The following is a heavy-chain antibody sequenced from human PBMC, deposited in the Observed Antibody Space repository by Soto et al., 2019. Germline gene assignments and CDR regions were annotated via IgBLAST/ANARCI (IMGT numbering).Heavy chain of an antibody. CDR3: ARVSRSGGSRFDY. CDR1: GYTFTGYY. V-gene: IGHV1-2*04. CDR2: INPNSGGT. J-gene: IGHJ4*02. D-gene: IGHD2-15*01. Sequence: ASVKVSCKASGYTFTGYYMHWVRQAPGQGLEWMGWINPNSGGTNYAQKFQGWVTMTRDTSISTAYMELSRLRSDDTAVYYCARVSRSGGSRFDYWGQGTLVTVSS.